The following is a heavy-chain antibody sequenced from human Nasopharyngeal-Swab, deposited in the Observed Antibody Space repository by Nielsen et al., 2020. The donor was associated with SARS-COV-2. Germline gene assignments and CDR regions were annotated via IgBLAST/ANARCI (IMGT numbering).Heavy chain of an antibody. Sequence: WIRQPPGKALEWLAHIFSNDKKSYNSSLKTRVTISKDTSKSQVVLTMTNMDPVDTATYYCARIVEYYGPGSFPFFDFWGQGIPVTVSS. CDR2: IFSNDKK. D-gene: IGHD3-10*01. V-gene: IGHV2-26*01. CDR3: ARIVEYYGPGSFPFFDF. J-gene: IGHJ4*02.